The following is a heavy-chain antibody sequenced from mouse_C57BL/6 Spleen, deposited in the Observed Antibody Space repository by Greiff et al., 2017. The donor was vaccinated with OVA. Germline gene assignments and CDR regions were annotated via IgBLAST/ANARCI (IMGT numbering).Heavy chain of an antibody. CDR1: GFTFSSYA. Sequence: EVQVVESGGGLVKPGGSLKLSCAASGFTFSSYAMSWVRQTPEKRLEWVATISDGGSYTYYPDNVKGRFTISRDNAKNNLYLQMSHLKSEDTAMYYCARGGYDVYYAMDYWGQGTSVTVSS. V-gene: IGHV5-4*01. CDR3: ARGGYDVYYAMDY. J-gene: IGHJ4*01. CDR2: ISDGGSYT. D-gene: IGHD2-2*01.